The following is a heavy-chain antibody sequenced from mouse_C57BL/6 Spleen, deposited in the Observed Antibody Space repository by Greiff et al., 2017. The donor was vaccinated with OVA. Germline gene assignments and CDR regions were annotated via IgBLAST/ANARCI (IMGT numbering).Heavy chain of an antibody. V-gene: IGHV1-50*01. CDR3: ARDWGYEDDWLAY. J-gene: IGHJ3*01. D-gene: IGHD2-10*02. CDR2: IDPSDSYT. Sequence: QVQLQQPGAELVKPGASVKLSCKASGYTFTSYWMQWVKQRPGQGLEWIGEIDPSDSYTNYNQKFKGKATLTVDTSSSTAYMQLSSLTSEDSAVYYCARDWGYEDDWLAYWGQGTLVTVSA. CDR1: GYTFTSYW.